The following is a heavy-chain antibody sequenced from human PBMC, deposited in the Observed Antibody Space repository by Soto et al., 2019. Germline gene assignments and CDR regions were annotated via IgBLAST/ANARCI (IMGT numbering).Heavy chain of an antibody. J-gene: IGHJ4*02. Sequence: SETLSLTCAVYGGSFSGYYWSWIRQPPGKGLEWIGEINHSGSTNYNPSLKSRVTISVDTSKNQFSLKLSSVTAADTAVYYCARGLLGSDCGGDCYSFYFDYWGQGTLVTVSS. CDR2: INHSGST. CDR1: GGSFSGYY. CDR3: ARGLLGSDCGGDCYSFYFDY. V-gene: IGHV4-34*01. D-gene: IGHD2-21*02.